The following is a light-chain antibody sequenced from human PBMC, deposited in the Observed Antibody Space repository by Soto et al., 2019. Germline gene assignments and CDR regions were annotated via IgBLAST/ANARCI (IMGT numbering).Light chain of an antibody. CDR2: AAS. CDR3: QHADSFPLIT. CDR1: EDISTW. V-gene: IGKV1-12*01. J-gene: IGKJ5*01. Sequence: DIHMTQSPSSVSAALGDRVTITFRSSEDISTWLAWYQQKPGKAPKLLIYAASSLQSGVPSRFSGSGSGTDFTLTISSLQPEDFATYYCQHADSFPLITFGQGTLLEI.